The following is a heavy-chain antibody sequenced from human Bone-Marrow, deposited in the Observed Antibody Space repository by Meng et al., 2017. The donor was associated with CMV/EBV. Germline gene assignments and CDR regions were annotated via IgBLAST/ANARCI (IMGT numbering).Heavy chain of an antibody. CDR3: ARDSVGYCSSTSCFSLDY. CDR2: ISYDGSNK. Sequence: LSLTCAASGFTFSSYAMHWVRQAPGKGLEWVAVISYDGSNKYYADSVKGRFTISRDNSKNTLYLQMNSLRAEDTAVYYCARDSVGYCSSTSCFSLDYWGQGTRVTVSS. D-gene: IGHD2-2*01. V-gene: IGHV3-30*04. J-gene: IGHJ4*02. CDR1: GFTFSSYA.